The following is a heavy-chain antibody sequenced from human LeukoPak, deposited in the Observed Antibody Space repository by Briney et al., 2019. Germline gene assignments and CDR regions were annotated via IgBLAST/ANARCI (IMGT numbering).Heavy chain of an antibody. D-gene: IGHD1-26*01. Sequence: ASVKVSCKASGYTFTGYYMHWVRQAPGQGLEWMGWINPNSGGTNYAQKFQGRVTMTRDTSTSTVYMELSSLRSDDTAVYYCARDGKSHDFDIWGQGTMVTVSS. J-gene: IGHJ3*02. V-gene: IGHV1-2*02. CDR2: INPNSGGT. CDR3: ARDGKSHDFDI. CDR1: GYTFTGYY.